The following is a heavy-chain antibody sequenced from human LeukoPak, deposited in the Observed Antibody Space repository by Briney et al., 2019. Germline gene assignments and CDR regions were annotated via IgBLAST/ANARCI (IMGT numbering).Heavy chain of an antibody. J-gene: IGHJ4*02. CDR3: ARDLTGIAVAGTD. Sequence: GGSLRLSCAASGFTFSSYSMNWVRQAPGKGLEWISYITSSSSDISYADSVKGRFTISRDNAKNSLYLQMNSLRNEDTAVYYCARDLTGIAVAGTDWGQGTLVTVSS. D-gene: IGHD6-19*01. V-gene: IGHV3-48*02. CDR2: ITSSSSDI. CDR1: GFTFSSYS.